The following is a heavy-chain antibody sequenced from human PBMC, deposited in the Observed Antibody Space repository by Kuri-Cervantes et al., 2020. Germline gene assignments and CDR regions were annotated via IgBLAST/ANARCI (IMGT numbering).Heavy chain of an antibody. J-gene: IGHJ6*03. CDR1: GFTFSSYG. D-gene: IGHD2-2*01. CDR2: IWYDGSNK. CDR3: ASRGRVVVPAAPEYYYYYMDV. Sequence: GGSLRLSCAASGFTFSSYGMHWVRQAPDKGLEWVAVIWYDGSNKYYADSVKGLFTISRDNSKNTLYLQMNSLRAEDTAVYYCASRGRVVVPAAPEYYYYYMDVWGKGTTVTVSS. V-gene: IGHV3-33*01.